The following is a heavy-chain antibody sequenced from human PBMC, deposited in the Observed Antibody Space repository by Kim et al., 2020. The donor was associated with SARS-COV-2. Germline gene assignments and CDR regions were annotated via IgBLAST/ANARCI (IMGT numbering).Heavy chain of an antibody. J-gene: IGHJ6*02. V-gene: IGHV3-23*01. Sequence: RFTISRDNSKNTLYLQMNSLRAEDTAVYYCAKGAYCSSTSCQPYYYGMDVWGQGTTVTVSS. CDR3: AKGAYCSSTSCQPYYYGMDV. D-gene: IGHD2-2*01.